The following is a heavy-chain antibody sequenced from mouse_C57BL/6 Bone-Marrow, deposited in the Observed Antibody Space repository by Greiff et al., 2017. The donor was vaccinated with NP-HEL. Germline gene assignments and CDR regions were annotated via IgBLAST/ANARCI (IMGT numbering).Heavy chain of an antibody. Sequence: EVKVVESGGGLVQPGGSLKLSCAASGFTFSDYYMYWVRQTPEKRLEWVAYISNGGGSTYYPATVKGRFTISRDNAKNTLYLQMSRLKSEDTAMYYCARQGTAQDCDYWGQGTTLTVSS. CDR1: GFTFSDYY. J-gene: IGHJ2*01. CDR2: ISNGGGST. V-gene: IGHV5-12*01. D-gene: IGHD3-2*02. CDR3: ARQGTAQDCDY.